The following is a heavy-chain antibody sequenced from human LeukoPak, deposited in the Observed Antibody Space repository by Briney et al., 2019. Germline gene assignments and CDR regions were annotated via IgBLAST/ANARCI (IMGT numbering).Heavy chain of an antibody. CDR3: ARDSGRVGGTDVFDY. Sequence: GGSLRLSCAASGFTFSTYWMSWVRQAPGKGLEWVANIKEDGSEKYHVDSVKGRFTISRDNAKNSLYLQMNSLRAEDTAVYYCARDSGRVGGTDVFDYWGQGTLVTVSS. J-gene: IGHJ4*02. D-gene: IGHD6-19*01. CDR1: GFTFSTYW. V-gene: IGHV3-7*01. CDR2: IKEDGSEK.